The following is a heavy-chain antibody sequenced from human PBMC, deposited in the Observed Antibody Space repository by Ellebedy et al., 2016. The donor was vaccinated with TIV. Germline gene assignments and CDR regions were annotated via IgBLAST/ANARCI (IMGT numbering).Heavy chain of an antibody. J-gene: IGHJ6*02. Sequence: GESLKISXAASGFTFSSYAMHWVRQAPGKGLEWVAVISYDGNNKYYADSVKGRFTISRDTSKNTLYLQMNSLRAEDTAVYSCARDSYYYDSSGSMYYYYHGMDVWGQGTTVTVSS. V-gene: IGHV3-30*04. CDR1: GFTFSSYA. CDR3: ARDSYYYDSSGSMYYYYHGMDV. CDR2: ISYDGNNK. D-gene: IGHD3-22*01.